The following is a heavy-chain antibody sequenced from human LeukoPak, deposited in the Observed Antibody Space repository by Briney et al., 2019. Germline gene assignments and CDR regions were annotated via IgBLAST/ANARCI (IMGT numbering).Heavy chain of an antibody. J-gene: IGHJ4*02. CDR3: ARRKAYYYGSGSYYTHYYFDY. D-gene: IGHD3-10*01. CDR1: GGSISSYY. V-gene: IGHV4-59*12. Sequence: PSETLSLTCTVSGGSISSYYWSWIRQPPGKGLEWIGYIYYSGSTNYNPSLKSRVTISVDTSKNQFSLKLSSVTAADTAVYYCARRKAYYYGSGSYYTHYYFDYWGQGTLVTVSS. CDR2: IYYSGST.